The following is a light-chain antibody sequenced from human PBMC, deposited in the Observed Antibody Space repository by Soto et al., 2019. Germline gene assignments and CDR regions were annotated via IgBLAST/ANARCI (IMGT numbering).Light chain of an antibody. CDR3: QQYNNWLYT. J-gene: IGKJ2*01. V-gene: IGKV3-15*01. CDR2: GAS. Sequence: EIVMTQSPATLSVSPGERATLSCRASQNVTSKLAWYQHKPGQAPGLLIYGASTRATGIPARFSGSGSGTEFTLTISSLQSEDFAVYYCQQYNNWLYTFGQGTKLEIK. CDR1: QNVTSK.